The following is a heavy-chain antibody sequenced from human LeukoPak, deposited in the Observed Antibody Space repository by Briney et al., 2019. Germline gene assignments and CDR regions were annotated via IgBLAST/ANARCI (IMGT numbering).Heavy chain of an antibody. D-gene: IGHD4-17*01. CDR1: GGSFSGYY. CDR3: ARENRRTTFDY. Sequence: PSETLSLTCAVYGGSFSGYYWSWIRQPPGKGLEWIGEINHSGSTNYNPSLKSRVTISVDTSKNQFSLKLSSVTAADTAVYYCARENRRTTFDYWGQGTLVTVSS. CDR2: INHSGST. J-gene: IGHJ4*02. V-gene: IGHV4-34*01.